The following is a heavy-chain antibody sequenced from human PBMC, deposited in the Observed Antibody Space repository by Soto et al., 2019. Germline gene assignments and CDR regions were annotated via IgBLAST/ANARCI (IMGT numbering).Heavy chain of an antibody. CDR3: AKDKTDVTLFDY. Sequence: VQLLESGGGFVQPGGSLRLSCAASGFSFSSLAMSWVRQAPGKGLEWVSYISGRGVDTLYADSVNGRFTISRDNSRHTLYLQVNSLRAEDRAVEYCAKDKTDVTLFDYWGQVTLVTVCS. V-gene: IGHV3-23*01. CDR2: ISGRGVDT. J-gene: IGHJ4*02. CDR1: GFSFSSLA. D-gene: IGHD1-1*01.